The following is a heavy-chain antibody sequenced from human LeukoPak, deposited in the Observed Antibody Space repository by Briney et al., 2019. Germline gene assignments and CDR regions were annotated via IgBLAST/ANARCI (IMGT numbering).Heavy chain of an antibody. Sequence: SETLSLTCTVSGGSISSSSYYWGWIRQPPGKGREWIVRIYYSGRTYYNPALKSRVTISVDTVKNQCSLKLSSVTAADTAVYYCASHTRRWLQFDYWGQGTLVTVSS. V-gene: IGHV4-39*01. CDR2: IYYSGRT. CDR1: GGSISSSSYY. D-gene: IGHD5-24*01. J-gene: IGHJ4*02. CDR3: ASHTRRWLQFDY.